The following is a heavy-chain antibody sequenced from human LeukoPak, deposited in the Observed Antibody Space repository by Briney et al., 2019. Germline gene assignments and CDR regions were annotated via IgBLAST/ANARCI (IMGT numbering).Heavy chain of an antibody. CDR1: CCTFTRYG. J-gene: IGHJ4*02. Sequence: ASVKVSCKSSCCTFTRYGLSWVRRAPGQGLEGMGWISAYDGNIKYAQKFQGRVTMTTDTSRSTVYMELRILRYDDTAVYYCARMGDYHLVSFFDYWGQGTLVTVSS. V-gene: IGHV1-18*01. CDR3: ARMGDYHLVSFFDY. CDR2: ISAYDGNI. D-gene: IGHD4/OR15-4a*01.